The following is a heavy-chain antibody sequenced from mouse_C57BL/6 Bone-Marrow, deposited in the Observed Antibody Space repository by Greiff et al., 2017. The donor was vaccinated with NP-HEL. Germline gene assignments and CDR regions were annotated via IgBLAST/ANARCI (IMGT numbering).Heavy chain of an antibody. J-gene: IGHJ2*01. CDR2: ISDGGSYT. CDR3: ARDRRFLYFDY. CDR1: GFTFSSYA. V-gene: IGHV5-4*01. Sequence: EVKLVESGGGLVKPGGSLKLSCAASGFTFSSYAMSWVRPTPEKRLEWVATISDGGSYTYYPDNVKGRFTISRANAKNNLYLQMSHLKSEDTAMYYCARDRRFLYFDYWGQGTTLTVSS.